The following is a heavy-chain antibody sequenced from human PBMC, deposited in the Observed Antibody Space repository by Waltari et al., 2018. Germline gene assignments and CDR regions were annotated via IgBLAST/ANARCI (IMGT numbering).Heavy chain of an antibody. CDR1: GYTFTSYG. J-gene: IGHJ5*02. D-gene: IGHD3-10*01. Sequence: QVQLVQSGAEVKKPGASVKVSCKASGYTFTSYGISWVRQAPGQGLEWMGWISAYNGNTNYAQKLQGRVTITADESTSTAYMELSSLRSEDTAVYYCAREEHYYGSGSQSPWGQGTLVTVSS. CDR2: ISAYNGNT. V-gene: IGHV1-18*01. CDR3: AREEHYYGSGSQSP.